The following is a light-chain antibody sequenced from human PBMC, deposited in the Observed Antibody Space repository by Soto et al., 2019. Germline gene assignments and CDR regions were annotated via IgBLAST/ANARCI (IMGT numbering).Light chain of an antibody. Sequence: DIVLTQSPGTLSLSPGETATLTCSASHSVSSTFLAWYQQKPGQAPTLLIYDADTRATGIPDRFSGSGFGTHFTLTISSLEPEDFAMYYCQQSASLVTFGQGTRLEIK. CDR2: DAD. CDR3: QQSASLVT. J-gene: IGKJ5*01. CDR1: HSVSSTF. V-gene: IGKV3-20*01.